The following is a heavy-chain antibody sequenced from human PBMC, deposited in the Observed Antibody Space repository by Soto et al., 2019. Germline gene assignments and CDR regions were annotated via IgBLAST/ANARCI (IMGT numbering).Heavy chain of an antibody. CDR1: GGSISSGGYY. D-gene: IGHD2-15*01. J-gene: IGHJ6*02. Sequence: QVQLLESGPGLVKPSQTLSLSCTVSGGSISSGGYYWTWIRQHPGKGLEWIGYIYHSGSTDYNPSLKSRVTISVDTSKNQFYLKLTSVTAADTAVYYCAREDVVVVPTTLGTYYYGLDVWGQGTTVTVSS. CDR2: IYHSGST. V-gene: IGHV4-31*03. CDR3: AREDVVVVPTTLGTYYYGLDV.